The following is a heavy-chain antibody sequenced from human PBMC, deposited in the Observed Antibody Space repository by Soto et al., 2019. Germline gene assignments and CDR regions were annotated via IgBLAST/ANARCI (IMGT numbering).Heavy chain of an antibody. CDR1: GLTFSSYA. CDR3: AKELHTSSGWSQVIY. V-gene: IGHV3-23*01. J-gene: IGHJ4*02. Sequence: GGSLRLSCAASGLTFSSYAMSWVRQAPGKGLEWVSAISGNGGSTYYADSVKGRFTISRDNSKNTLYLQMNSLRAEDTAVFYCAKELHTSSGWSQVIYWGQGTLVTVSS. CDR2: ISGNGGST. D-gene: IGHD6-19*01.